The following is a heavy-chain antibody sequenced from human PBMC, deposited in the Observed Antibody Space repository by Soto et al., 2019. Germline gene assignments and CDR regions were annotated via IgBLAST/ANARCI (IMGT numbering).Heavy chain of an antibody. CDR3: ARPKRGMFGELYDY. Sequence: QLQLQESGPGLVKPSETLSLTCTVSGGSISSSSYYWGWIRQPPGKGLEWIGSIYYSGSTYYNPSLKSRVTISVDTSKNQFSLKLSSVTAADTAVYYCARPKRGMFGELYDYWGQGTLVTVSS. CDR1: GGSISSSSYY. V-gene: IGHV4-39*01. CDR2: IYYSGST. D-gene: IGHD3-10*02. J-gene: IGHJ4*02.